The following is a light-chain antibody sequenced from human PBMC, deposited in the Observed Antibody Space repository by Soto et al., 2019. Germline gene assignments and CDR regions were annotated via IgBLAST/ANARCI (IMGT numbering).Light chain of an antibody. Sequence: EIVLTQSPGTLSLSPGERATLSCRASQNVSRSYLAWYRQKPGQAPWLLIYGASNRASGVPDRFSGSGSGTDFTLTISGLEPEDFAMYYCHQYDSSPFTFGQGTRLDIK. CDR3: HQYDSSPFT. CDR2: GAS. CDR1: QNVSRSY. V-gene: IGKV3-20*01. J-gene: IGKJ5*01.